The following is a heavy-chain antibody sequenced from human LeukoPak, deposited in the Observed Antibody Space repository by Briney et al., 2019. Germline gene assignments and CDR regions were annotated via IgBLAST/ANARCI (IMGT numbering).Heavy chain of an antibody. D-gene: IGHD3-9*01. V-gene: IGHV1-18*01. CDR3: ARDQEPLRYFDWLPPMAHYGMDV. J-gene: IGHJ6*02. CDR1: GYTFTSYG. Sequence: GASVKVSCKASGYTFTSYGISWVRQAPGQGLEWMGWISAYNGNTNYAQKLQGRVIMTTDTSTSTAYMELRSLRSDDTAVYYCARDQEPLRYFDWLPPMAHYGMDVWGQGTTVTVSS. CDR2: ISAYNGNT.